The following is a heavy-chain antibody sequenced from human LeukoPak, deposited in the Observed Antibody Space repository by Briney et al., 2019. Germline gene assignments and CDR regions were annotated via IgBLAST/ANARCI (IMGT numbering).Heavy chain of an antibody. V-gene: IGHV1-69*05. CDR3: ATGVAAAGHYYYYHMDV. J-gene: IGHJ6*03. Sequence: ASVKVSCKASGGTFSSYAISWVRQAPGQGLEWMRGIIPIFGTANYAQKFQGRVTITTDESTSTAYMELSSLRSEDTAVYYCATGVAAAGHYYYYHMDVWGKGTMVTVSS. D-gene: IGHD6-13*01. CDR2: IIPIFGTA. CDR1: GGTFSSYA.